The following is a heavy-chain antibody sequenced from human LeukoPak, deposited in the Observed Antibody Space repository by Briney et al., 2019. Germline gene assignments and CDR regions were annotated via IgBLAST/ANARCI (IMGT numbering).Heavy chain of an antibody. J-gene: IGHJ4*02. D-gene: IGHD2-2*01. CDR3: ARGPGYCSSTSCRYFDY. CDR2: IIPIFGTA. CDR1: GGTFSSYA. Sequence: SVTVSYTASGGTFSSYAISWVRQAPGEGLEWMGGIIPIFGTANYAQKFQGRVTITADESTGTAYMELSRLRSENTAVYYCARGPGYCSSTSCRYFDYWGQGTLVTVSS. V-gene: IGHV1-69*13.